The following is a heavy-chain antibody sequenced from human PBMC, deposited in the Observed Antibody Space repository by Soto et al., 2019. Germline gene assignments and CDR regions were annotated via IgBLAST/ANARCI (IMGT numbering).Heavy chain of an antibody. CDR2: IIPILGIA. J-gene: IGHJ4*02. CDR3: ATDGPEKKFDY. Sequence: QVQLVHSGAEVKKPGSSVKVSCKASGGTFSSYTISWVRQAPGQGLEWMGRIIPILGIANYAQKFQGRVTITADKSTSTAYMELSSVRSEDTAVYYCATDGPEKKFDYWGQGTLVTVSS. V-gene: IGHV1-69*04. CDR1: GGTFSSYT.